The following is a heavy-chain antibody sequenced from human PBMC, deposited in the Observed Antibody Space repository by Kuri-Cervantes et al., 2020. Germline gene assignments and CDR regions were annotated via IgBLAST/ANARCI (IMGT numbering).Heavy chain of an antibody. D-gene: IGHD5-18*01. Sequence: SVKVSCKASGGTFSNYAISWVRQAPGQGLEWMGGIIPIFGTANYAQKFQGRVTITADESTSTAYMELSSLRSEDTAVYYCARDQEGAWIQLVYWGQGTLVTVSS. V-gene: IGHV1-69*13. CDR2: IIPIFGTA. CDR3: ARDQEGAWIQLVY. J-gene: IGHJ4*02. CDR1: GGTFSNYA.